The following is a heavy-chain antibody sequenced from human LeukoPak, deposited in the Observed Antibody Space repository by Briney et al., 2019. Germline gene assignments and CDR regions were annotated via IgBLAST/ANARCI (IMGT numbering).Heavy chain of an antibody. D-gene: IGHD3-10*01. Sequence: GGCLRLSCGASVFTFDDYDMQWVRQARAKGLVGVSGIRWNRGKIGYADSVKGLFTISRDNAKRPLYQQMNSLRAEHTALYYCAKDIVVRGVRGPTYYYYGMDVWRQGTTVSVSS. CDR2: IRWNRGKI. CDR3: AKDIVVRGVRGPTYYYYGMDV. CDR1: VFTFDDYD. J-gene: IGHJ6*02. V-gene: IGHV3-9*01.